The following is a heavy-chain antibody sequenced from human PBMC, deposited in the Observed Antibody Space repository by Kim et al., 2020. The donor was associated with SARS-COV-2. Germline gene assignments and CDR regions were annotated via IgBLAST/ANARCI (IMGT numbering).Heavy chain of an antibody. D-gene: IGHD3-10*01. CDR3: AKAMVRGVMSPGDY. CDR1: GFTFSSYA. J-gene: IGHJ4*02. V-gene: IGHV3-23*01. Sequence: GGSLRLSCAASGFTFSSYAMSWVRQAPGKGLDWVSAISGSGGSTYYADSVKGRFTISRDNSKNTLYLQMNSLRAEDTAVYYCAKAMVRGVMSPGDYWGQGTLVTVSS. CDR2: ISGSGGST.